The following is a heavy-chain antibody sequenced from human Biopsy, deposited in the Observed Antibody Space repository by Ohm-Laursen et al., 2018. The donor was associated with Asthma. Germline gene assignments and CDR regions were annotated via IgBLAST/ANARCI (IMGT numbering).Heavy chain of an antibody. CDR3: ARGYSGSDRIVYYYSGLEV. CDR1: GYTFTGYY. D-gene: IGHD5-12*01. J-gene: IGHJ6*02. Sequence: SVKVSCKTSGYTFTGYYMHWVRQAPGQGLEWMGRIIPIFGPTNYAQKFQGRVTISADDSTSTAYMELSSLSSEDTAVYYCARGYSGSDRIVYYYSGLEVWGQGTTVTVSS. CDR2: IIPIFGPT. V-gene: IGHV1-69*13.